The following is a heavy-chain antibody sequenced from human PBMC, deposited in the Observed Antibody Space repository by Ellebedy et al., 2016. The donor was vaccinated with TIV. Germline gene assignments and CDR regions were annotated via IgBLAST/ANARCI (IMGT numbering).Heavy chain of an antibody. CDR3: ARGFCSSTSCYLGGYGMDV. V-gene: IGHV1-3*01. CDR2: INAGNGNT. J-gene: IGHJ6*02. D-gene: IGHD2-2*01. CDR1: GYTFTRYA. Sequence: AASVKVSCKASGYTFTRYAIHWVRQAPGQRLEWMGWINAGNGNTKYSQKFQGWVTMTRDTSISTAYMELNRLRSDDTAVYYCARGFCSSTSCYLGGYGMDVWGQGTTVTVSS.